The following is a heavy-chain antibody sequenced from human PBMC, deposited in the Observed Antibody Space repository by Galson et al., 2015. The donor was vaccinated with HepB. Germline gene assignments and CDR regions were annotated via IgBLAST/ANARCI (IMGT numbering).Heavy chain of an antibody. Sequence: SVKVSCKASGYTFTSYYMHWVRQAPGQGLEWVGIINPSGGSTSYAQKLQGRVTMTRDTSTSTVYMELSSLRSEDTAVYYCARVNDYVSQEGPFDYWGQGTLVTVSS. D-gene: IGHD3-16*01. J-gene: IGHJ4*02. CDR1: GYTFTSYY. CDR2: INPSGGST. CDR3: ARVNDYVSQEGPFDY. V-gene: IGHV1-46*04.